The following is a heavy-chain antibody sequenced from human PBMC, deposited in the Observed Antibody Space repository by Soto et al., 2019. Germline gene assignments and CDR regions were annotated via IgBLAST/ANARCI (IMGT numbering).Heavy chain of an antibody. CDR3: ATSYGSGYRAFDY. Sequence: SVKVSCKASGDTFSFYTINWVRQAPGLGLEWVGRINPILSMSNYARKFQGRVTMTADKSTSTAYMELRSLRFEDTAIYYCATSYGSGYRAFDYWGQGALVTVSS. V-gene: IGHV1-69*02. J-gene: IGHJ4*02. CDR2: INPILSMS. CDR1: GDTFSFYT. D-gene: IGHD3-10*01.